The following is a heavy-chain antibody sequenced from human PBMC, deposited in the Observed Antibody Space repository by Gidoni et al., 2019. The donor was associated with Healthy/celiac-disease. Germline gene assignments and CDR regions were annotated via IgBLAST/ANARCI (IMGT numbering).Heavy chain of an antibody. V-gene: IGHV4-34*01. D-gene: IGHD6-6*01. CDR2: INHSGST. J-gene: IGHJ5*02. Sequence: QVQLQQWGAGLLKPSETLSLTCAVYGGSFSGYYWSWIRQPPGKGLEWIGEINHSGSTNYNPSLKSRVTISVDTSKNQFSLKLSSVTAADTAVYYCAILSSSGWFDPWGQGTLVTVSS. CDR1: GGSFSGYY. CDR3: AILSSSGWFDP.